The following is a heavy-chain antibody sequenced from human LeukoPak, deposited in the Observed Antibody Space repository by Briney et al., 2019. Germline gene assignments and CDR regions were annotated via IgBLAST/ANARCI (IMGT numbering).Heavy chain of an antibody. CDR2: ISYIGRT. V-gene: IGHV4-59*11. Sequence: SETLSLTCTVSGDSMNSHYWSWIRQPPGKGLEWIGYISYIGRTNYNPSLKSRVTISVDTSKNQFSLRLSSVTAADTAVYYCARDPTTVTKGLDIWGQGTVVTVSS. D-gene: IGHD4-17*01. CDR1: GDSMNSHY. CDR3: ARDPTTVTKGLDI. J-gene: IGHJ3*02.